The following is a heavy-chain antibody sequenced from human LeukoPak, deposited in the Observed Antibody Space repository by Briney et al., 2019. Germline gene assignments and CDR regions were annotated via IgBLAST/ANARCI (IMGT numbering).Heavy chain of an antibody. V-gene: IGHV4-59*01. CDR1: GGSISSYY. CDR3: ARQPMIGTRDLGYYYYGMDV. CDR2: IYYSGST. J-gene: IGHJ6*02. Sequence: KPSETLSLTCTVSGGSISSYYWSWTRQPPGKGLEWIGYIYYSGSTNYNPSLKSRVTISVDTSKNQFSLKLSSVTAADTAVYYCARQPMIGTRDLGYYYYGMDVWGQGTTVTVSS. D-gene: IGHD3-22*01.